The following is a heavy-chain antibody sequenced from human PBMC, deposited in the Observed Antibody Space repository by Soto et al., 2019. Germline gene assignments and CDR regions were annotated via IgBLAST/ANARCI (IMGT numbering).Heavy chain of an antibody. V-gene: IGHV2-5*02. CDR1: GFSLSTSGVG. D-gene: IGHD3-22*01. CDR2: IYWDDEM. J-gene: IGHJ4*02. Sequence: QITLKESGPTLVKPTQTLTLTCTFSGFSLSTSGVGVGWIRQPPGNALEWLALIYWDDEMRYSPSLKNRLTITKDTSKNQVVLTMTNMDPVDTATYYWAHRGHSSDYYYFDYWGQGTLITVSS. CDR3: AHRGHSSDYYYFDY.